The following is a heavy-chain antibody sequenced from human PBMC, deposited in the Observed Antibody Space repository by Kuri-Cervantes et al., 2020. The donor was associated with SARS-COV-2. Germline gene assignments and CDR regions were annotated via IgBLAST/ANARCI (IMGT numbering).Heavy chain of an antibody. CDR3: ARHARGWYRDDY. D-gene: IGHD6-19*01. V-gene: IGHV4-39*01. J-gene: IGHJ4*02. CDR1: GFTFSSYS. Sequence: ESLKISCAASGFTFSSYSMNWIRQPPGKGLEWIGSIYYSGSTYYNPSLKSRVTISVDTSKNQFSLKLSSVTAADTAVYYCARHARGWYRDDYWGQGTLVTVSS. CDR2: IYYSGST.